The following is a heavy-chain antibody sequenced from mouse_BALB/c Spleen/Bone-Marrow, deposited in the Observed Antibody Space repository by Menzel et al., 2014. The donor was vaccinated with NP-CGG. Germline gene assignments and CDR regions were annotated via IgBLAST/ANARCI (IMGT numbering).Heavy chain of an antibody. CDR1: GFDFSRYW. V-gene: IGHV4-1*02. D-gene: IGHD2-1*01. J-gene: IGHJ2*01. Sequence: DVQLQESGGGLVQPGGSLKLSCAASGFDFSRYWMRWVRQAPGKGLEWIGEINQDSSTINYTPTLKDKFIISRDNAKNTLYLQMSKVRSEDTALYYCARNGYYGYSDYWGQGTTLTVSS. CDR3: ARNGYYGYSDY. CDR2: INQDSSTI.